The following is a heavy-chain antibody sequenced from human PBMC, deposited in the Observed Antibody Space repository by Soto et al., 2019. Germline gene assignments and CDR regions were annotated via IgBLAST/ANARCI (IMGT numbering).Heavy chain of an antibody. CDR1: GGTFSSYA. Sequence: SVKVSCKASGGTFSSYAISWVRQAPGQGLEWMGGIIPIFGTANYAQKFQGRVTITADESTSTAYMELSSLRSEDTAVYYCARVRAYFGWLLPETDYWGQGTLVTVSS. CDR3: ARVRAYFGWLLPETDY. J-gene: IGHJ4*02. D-gene: IGHD3-9*01. V-gene: IGHV1-69*13. CDR2: IIPIFGTA.